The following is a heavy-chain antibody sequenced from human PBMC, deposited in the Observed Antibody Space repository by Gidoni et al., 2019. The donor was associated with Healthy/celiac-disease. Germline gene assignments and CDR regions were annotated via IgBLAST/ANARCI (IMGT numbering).Heavy chain of an antibody. Sequence: EVQLVASGGGLIQPGGSLILSCAASGFTVSSNYMSWVRQAPGKGLEWVSVIYSGGSTYYADSVKGRFTISRDNSKNTLYLQMNSLRAEDTAVYYCARDLMVVAATRGAFDIWGQGTMVTVSS. CDR1: GFTVSSNY. V-gene: IGHV3-53*01. D-gene: IGHD2-15*01. CDR2: IYSGGST. CDR3: ARDLMVVAATRGAFDI. J-gene: IGHJ3*02.